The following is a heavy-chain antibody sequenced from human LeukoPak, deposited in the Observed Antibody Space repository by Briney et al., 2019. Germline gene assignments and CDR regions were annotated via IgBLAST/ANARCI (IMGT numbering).Heavy chain of an antibody. CDR1: GFTVSSNY. CDR3: ARDLGGSYYDDWYFDL. V-gene: IGHV3-66*01. Sequence: GGSLRLSCAASGFTVSSNYMSWVRQAPGKGLEWVSVIYSGGSTYYADSVKGRFTISRDNAKNSLYLQMNSLRAEDTAVYYCARDLGGSYYDDWYFDLWGRGTLVTVSS. J-gene: IGHJ2*01. CDR2: IYSGGST. D-gene: IGHD1-26*01.